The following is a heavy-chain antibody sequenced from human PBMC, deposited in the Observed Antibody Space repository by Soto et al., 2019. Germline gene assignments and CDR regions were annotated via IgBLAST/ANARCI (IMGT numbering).Heavy chain of an antibody. D-gene: IGHD2-21*02. Sequence: GESLKISCKGSGYSFTSYWISGVRQMPGKGLEWMGRIDPSDSYTNYSPSFQGHVTISADKSISTAYLQWSSLKASDTAMYYCTTGGGDFDAFDIWGQGTMVTVSS. V-gene: IGHV5-10-1*01. J-gene: IGHJ3*02. CDR1: GYSFTSYW. CDR3: TTGGGDFDAFDI. CDR2: IDPSDSYT.